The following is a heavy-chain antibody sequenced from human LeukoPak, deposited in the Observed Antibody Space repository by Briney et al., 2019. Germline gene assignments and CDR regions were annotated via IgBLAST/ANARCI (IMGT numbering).Heavy chain of an antibody. CDR1: GFTFSAYT. D-gene: IGHD3-10*01. V-gene: IGHV3-21*01. J-gene: IGHJ4*02. CDR2: ITSSSRYI. Sequence: GGSLRLSCAASGFTFSAYTMNWVRQAPGKGLEWISSITSSSRYIYYAGSVKGRFTISRDNDKNSLYLQMNNLRAEDTAVYYCAKDHESSGSGELGFWGQGTVVTVSS. CDR3: AKDHESSGSGELGF.